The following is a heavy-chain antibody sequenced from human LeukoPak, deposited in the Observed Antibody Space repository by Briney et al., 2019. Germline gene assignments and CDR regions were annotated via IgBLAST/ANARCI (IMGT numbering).Heavy chain of an antibody. CDR3: ARDFKIGGTPDY. Sequence: ASVKVSCKASGYTFTGHYMHRVRQAPGQGLEWMGWINPNSGGTNYAQKFQGRVTMTRDTSISTAYMEVSRLRSDDTAVYYCARDFKIGGTPDYWGQGTLVTVSS. CDR2: INPNSGGT. CDR1: GYTFTGHY. J-gene: IGHJ4*02. V-gene: IGHV1-2*02.